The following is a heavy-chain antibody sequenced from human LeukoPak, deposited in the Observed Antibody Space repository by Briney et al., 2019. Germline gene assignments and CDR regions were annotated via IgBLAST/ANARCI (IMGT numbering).Heavy chain of an antibody. V-gene: IGHV3-53*01. Sequence: GGSLRLSCAASGFTVSSNYMSWVRQAPGMGLEWVSVIYSGGTTYYADSVKGRFTISRDNSKNMLYLQMNSLRAEDTAVYYCAREPGTDYRKYYFDYWAREPWSPSPQ. CDR3: AREPGTDYRKYYFDY. CDR2: IYSGGTT. J-gene: IGHJ4*02. D-gene: IGHD3/OR15-3a*01. CDR1: GFTVSSNY.